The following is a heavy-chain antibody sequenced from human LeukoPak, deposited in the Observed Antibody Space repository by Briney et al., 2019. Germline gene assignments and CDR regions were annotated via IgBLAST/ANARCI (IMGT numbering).Heavy chain of an antibody. CDR3: ARVNYDSSGYPITPLDAFDI. CDR1: GYTFTSYG. V-gene: IGHV1-18*01. J-gene: IGHJ3*02. CDR2: ISAYNGNT. Sequence: GAPVKVSCKASGYTFTSYGISWVRQAPGQGLEWMGWISAYNGNTNYAQKLQGRVTMTTDTSTSTAYMELRSLRSDDTAVYYCARVNYDSSGYPITPLDAFDIWGQGTMVTVSS. D-gene: IGHD3-22*01.